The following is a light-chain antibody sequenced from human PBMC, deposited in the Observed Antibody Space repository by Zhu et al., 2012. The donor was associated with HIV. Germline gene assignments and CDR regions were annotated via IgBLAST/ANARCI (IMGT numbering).Light chain of an antibody. CDR2: KAS. CDR1: QSVFAW. Sequence: DLQVTQSPLTLSAFVGDRVTITCRTSQSVFAWLAWYQQKPGKAPKLLIYKASSLVSGVPSRFNGRGSGTDFTLTISGLQPDDSATYFCQQYNTYSGTFGQGTKVEIK. V-gene: IGKV1-5*03. CDR3: QQYNTYSGT. J-gene: IGKJ1*01.